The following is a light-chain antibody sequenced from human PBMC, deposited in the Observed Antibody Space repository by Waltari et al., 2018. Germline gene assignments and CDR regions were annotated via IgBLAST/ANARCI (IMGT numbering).Light chain of an antibody. CDR1: SSNIGRDI. Sequence: QSVLTQSPSASGTSGQRVTISCSGGSSNIGRDIVNWYRHLPGTAPKLLIYNNNQRPSGVPDRFSGSKSGTSASLAISGLQSEDEADYYCAAWDDSLNGVVFGGGTKLSVL. V-gene: IGLV1-44*01. J-gene: IGLJ2*01. CDR3: AAWDDSLNGVV. CDR2: NNN.